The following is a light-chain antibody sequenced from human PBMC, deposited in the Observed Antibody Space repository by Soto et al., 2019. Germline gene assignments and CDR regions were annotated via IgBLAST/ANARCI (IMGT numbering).Light chain of an antibody. V-gene: IGKV1-33*01. CDR3: HQYDTLPLT. CDR2: DAS. J-gene: IGKJ4*02. CDR1: QDISNY. Sequence: DIQMTQSPSSLSASVGDRVTITCQASQDISNYLNWYQQKPGKAPKLLIYDASNLETGVPSRFSVSGSATDFTLTISSLQPEDIATYYCHQYDTLPLTFGGGTKVEIK.